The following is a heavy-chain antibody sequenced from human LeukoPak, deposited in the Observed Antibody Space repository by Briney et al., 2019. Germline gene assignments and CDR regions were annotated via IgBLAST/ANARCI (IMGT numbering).Heavy chain of an antibody. CDR2: IYYSGST. V-gene: IGHV4-61*05. J-gene: IGHJ4*02. CDR1: GGSISSSSYY. CDR3: ARVDDYGDLVDY. D-gene: IGHD4-17*01. Sequence: SETLSLTCTVSGGSISSSSYYWGWIRQPPGKGLEWIGYIYYSGSTNYNPSLKSRVTISVDTSKNQFSLKLSSVTAADTAVYYCARVDDYGDLVDYWGQGTLVTVSS.